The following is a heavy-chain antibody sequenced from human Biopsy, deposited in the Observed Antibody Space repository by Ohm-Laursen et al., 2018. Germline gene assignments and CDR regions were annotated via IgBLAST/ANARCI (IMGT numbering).Heavy chain of an antibody. J-gene: IGHJ4*02. Sequence: GTLSLTCTVSSGSISSYYWSWIRQPPGKGLEWIGYIDYRGSTKYNPSLRSRVTMSIDTSRNQFSLKLSSVTAADTAVYYRATTTMDTSGWFGNYFDSWGQGTLVTVSA. CDR3: ATTTMDTSGWFGNYFDS. CDR2: IDYRGST. D-gene: IGHD6-19*01. V-gene: IGHV4-59*08. CDR1: SGSISSYY.